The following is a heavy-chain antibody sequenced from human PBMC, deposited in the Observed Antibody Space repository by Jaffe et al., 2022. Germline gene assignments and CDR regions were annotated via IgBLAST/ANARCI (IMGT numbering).Heavy chain of an antibody. CDR1: GFSLSTSGVG. CDR3: AHRFGLERLGRNYYYYMDV. V-gene: IGHV2-5*01. Sequence: QITLKESGPTLVKPTQTLTLTCTFSGFSLSTSGVGVGWIRQPPGKALEWLALIYWNDDKRYSPSLKSRLTITKDTSKNQVVLTMTNMDPVDTATYYCAHRFGLERLGRNYYYYMDVWGKGTTVTVSS. J-gene: IGHJ6*03. D-gene: IGHD1-1*01. CDR2: IYWNDDK.